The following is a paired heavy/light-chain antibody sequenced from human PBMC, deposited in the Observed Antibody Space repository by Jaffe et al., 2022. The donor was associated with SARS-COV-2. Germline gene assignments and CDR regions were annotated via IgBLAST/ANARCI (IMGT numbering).Heavy chain of an antibody. J-gene: IGHJ6*02. V-gene: IGHV7-4-1*02. CDR3: ARDYGYSSGWLNGGDYYYYGMDV. CDR2: INTNTGNP. D-gene: IGHD6-19*01. CDR1: GYTFTSYA. Sequence: QVQLVQSGSELKKPGASVKVSCKASGYTFTSYAMNWVRQAPGQGLEWMGWINTNTGNPTYAQGFTGRFVFSLDTSVSTAYLQISSLKAEDTAVYYCARDYGYSSGWLNGGDYYYYGMDVWGQGTTVTVSS.
Light chain of an antibody. Sequence: SYELTQPSSVSVSPGQTARITCSGDVLAKKYARWFQQKPGQAPVLVIYKDSERPSGIPERFSGSSSGTTVTLTISGAQVEDEADYYCYSAADNYSVFGGGTKLTVL. CDR2: KDS. V-gene: IGLV3-27*01. CDR1: VLAKKY. CDR3: YSAADNYSV. J-gene: IGLJ3*02.